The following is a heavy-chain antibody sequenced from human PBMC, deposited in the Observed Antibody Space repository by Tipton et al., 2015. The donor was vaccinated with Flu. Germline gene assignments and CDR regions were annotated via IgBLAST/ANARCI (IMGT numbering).Heavy chain of an antibody. J-gene: IGHJ6*02. CDR2: NYYSGST. V-gene: IGHV4-59*01. CDR1: GDSISSYY. Sequence: TLSLTCTVSGDSISSYYWSWIRQPPGKGLDWIGYNYYSGSTNYNPSLKSRVTISVDTSKNQFSLKLSSVTAADTAVYYCARDRPNYYYYGMDVWGQGTTVTVSS. CDR3: ARDRPNYYYYGMDV.